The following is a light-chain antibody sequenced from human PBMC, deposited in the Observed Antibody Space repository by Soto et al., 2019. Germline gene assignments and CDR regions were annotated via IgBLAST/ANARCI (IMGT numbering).Light chain of an antibody. V-gene: IGKV1-5*01. CDR3: QQTHSVPLT. Sequence: DIQMTQSPSTLSASVGDTVTVTCRASQSIGRWLSWYQQKPGKAPKLLIFNASSLESGVPSRFSGSGSGTEFTLSITRLQLEDFATYCCQQTHSVPLTFGQGTRLEIK. CDR2: NAS. CDR1: QSIGRW. J-gene: IGKJ5*01.